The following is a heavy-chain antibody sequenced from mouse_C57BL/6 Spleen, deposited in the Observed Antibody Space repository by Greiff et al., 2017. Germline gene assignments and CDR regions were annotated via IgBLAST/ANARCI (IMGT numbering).Heavy chain of an antibody. CDR3: AISFTTVVAEEAMDY. D-gene: IGHD1-1*01. CDR2: IHPSDSDT. Sequence: VQLQQPGAELVKPGASVKVSCTASGYTFTSYWMHWVKQRPGQGLEWIGRIHPSDSDTNYNQKFKGKATLTVDKSSSTAYMQLSSLTSEGSAVDYCAISFTTVVAEEAMDYWGQGTSVTVSS. V-gene: IGHV1-74*01. J-gene: IGHJ4*01. CDR1: GYTFTSYW.